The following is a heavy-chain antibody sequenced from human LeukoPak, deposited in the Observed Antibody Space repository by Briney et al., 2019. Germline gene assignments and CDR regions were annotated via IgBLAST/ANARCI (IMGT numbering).Heavy chain of an antibody. J-gene: IGHJ4*01. V-gene: IGHV3-74*01. CDR1: GFTFCRYA. D-gene: IGHD2-8*02. CDR2: LGADGSGT. Sequence: GGSLRLSCAASGFTFCRYAMHWVRQAPGKGLVWVSRLGADGSGTNYADSVKGRFTISRDNAKNTVYLQMSSLRAEDTAVYYCARDGFTGPRTAYLDHWGQGTLVTVSS. CDR3: ARDGFTGPRTAYLDH.